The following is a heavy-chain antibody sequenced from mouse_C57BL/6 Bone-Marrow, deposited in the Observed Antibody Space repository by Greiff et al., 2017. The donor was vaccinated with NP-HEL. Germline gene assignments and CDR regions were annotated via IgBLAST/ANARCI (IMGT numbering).Heavy chain of an antibody. D-gene: IGHD2-1*01. V-gene: IGHV5-2*01. Sequence: EVKLMESGGGLVQPGESLKLSCESNEYEFPSHDMSWVRKTPEKRLELVAAINSDGGSTYYPDTMERRFIISRDNTKKTLYLQMSSLRSEDTALYYCARRGNYRIGFDYWGQGTTLTVSS. CDR3: ARRGNYRIGFDY. J-gene: IGHJ2*01. CDR1: EYEFPSHD. CDR2: INSDGGST.